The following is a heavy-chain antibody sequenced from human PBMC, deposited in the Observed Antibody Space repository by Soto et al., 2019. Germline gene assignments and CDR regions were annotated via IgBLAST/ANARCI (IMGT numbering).Heavy chain of an antibody. D-gene: IGHD4-17*01. J-gene: IGHJ4*02. CDR3: ARGNTGYYGGNSVFDY. Sequence: QVQLVQSGAEVKKPGSSVKVSCKASGGTFSSYAISWVRQAPGQGLEWMGGIIPIFGTANYAQKFQGRVTTTADESTSTAYMELRSLRSEDTAVYYCARGNTGYYGGNSVFDYWGQGTLVTVSS. V-gene: IGHV1-69*01. CDR1: GGTFSSYA. CDR2: IIPIFGTA.